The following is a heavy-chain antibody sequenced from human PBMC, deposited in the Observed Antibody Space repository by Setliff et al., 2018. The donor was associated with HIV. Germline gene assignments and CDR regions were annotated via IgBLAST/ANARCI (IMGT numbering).Heavy chain of an antibody. CDR3: AKNLYRSPWSPLDY. Sequence: GGSLRLSCAASGFTFSSYAMHWVRQAPGKGLEWVAVISYDGSNKYYADSVKGRFTISRDNSKNTLYLQMNSLRAEDTAVYFCAKNLYRSPWSPLDYWGKGTLVTVSS. CDR2: ISYDGSNK. J-gene: IGHJ4*02. D-gene: IGHD6-19*01. V-gene: IGHV3-30*01. CDR1: GFTFSSYA.